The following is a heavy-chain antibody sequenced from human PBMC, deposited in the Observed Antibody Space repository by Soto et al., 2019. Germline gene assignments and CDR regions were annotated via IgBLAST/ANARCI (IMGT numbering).Heavy chain of an antibody. Sequence: AASVKVSCKASGYTFINYAISWVRQAPGQGLEWMGWINGVNGNTKYSQKFQDRLTITRDTSTNTVYMEMNGLRSEDTSIYYCARVGRIGNYYDYFDHWGQGTLVTVSS. CDR2: INGVNGNT. J-gene: IGHJ4*02. CDR1: GYTFINYA. V-gene: IGHV1-3*01. D-gene: IGHD4-4*01. CDR3: ARVGRIGNYYDYFDH.